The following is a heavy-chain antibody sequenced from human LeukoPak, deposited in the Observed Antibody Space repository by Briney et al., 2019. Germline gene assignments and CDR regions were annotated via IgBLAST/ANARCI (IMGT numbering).Heavy chain of an antibody. D-gene: IGHD1-20*01. V-gene: IGHV4-59*08. CDR3: ARHSNWNGGVDWFDP. Sequence: SETLSLTCTVSGGSISSYYWSWIRQPPGKGLEWIGYIYYSGSTNYNPSLKSRVTLSIDTSENQLSLRLNPVTAADTAVYYCARHSNWNGGVDWFDPWGQGTQVTVSS. CDR1: GGSISSYY. CDR2: IYYSGST. J-gene: IGHJ5*02.